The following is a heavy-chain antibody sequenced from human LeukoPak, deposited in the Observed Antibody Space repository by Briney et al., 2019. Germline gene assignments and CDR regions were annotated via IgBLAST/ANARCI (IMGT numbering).Heavy chain of an antibody. Sequence: GGSLRLSCAASGFTFSIDSMNWVRQAPGKGPEWVSYISSSYITYYADSVKGRFTISRDNAKNSLYLQMNSLRAEDTAVYYCARQVTTYDFWGQGTLVTVSS. CDR1: GFTFSIDS. J-gene: IGHJ4*02. CDR3: ARQVTTYDF. D-gene: IGHD4-17*01. V-gene: IGHV3-48*01. CDR2: ISSSYIT.